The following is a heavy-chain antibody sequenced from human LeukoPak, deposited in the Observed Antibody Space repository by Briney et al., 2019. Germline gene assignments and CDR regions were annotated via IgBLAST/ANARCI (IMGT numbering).Heavy chain of an antibody. CDR3: ARRYGSGWPTFDY. D-gene: IGHD6-19*01. CDR2: IYHSGST. Sequence: SETLSLTCAVSGYSISSGYYWGWIRQPPGKGLEWIGSIYHSGSTYYNPSLKSRVTISVDTSKSQFSLKLSSVTAADTAVYYCARRYGSGWPTFDYWGQGTPVTVSS. V-gene: IGHV4-38-2*01. J-gene: IGHJ4*02. CDR1: GYSISSGYY.